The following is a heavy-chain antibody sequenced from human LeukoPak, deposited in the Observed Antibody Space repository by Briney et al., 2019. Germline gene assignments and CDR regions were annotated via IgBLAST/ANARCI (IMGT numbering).Heavy chain of an antibody. D-gene: IGHD6-13*01. Sequence: PGGSLRLSCAASGFTFSSYEMNWVRQAPGKGLEWVSYISSSGSTIYYADSVKGRFTISRDNAKNSLYLQMNSLRAEDTAVYYCARYSSSWVPLFDYWGQGTLVTVSS. CDR1: GFTFSSYE. V-gene: IGHV3-48*03. J-gene: IGHJ4*02. CDR3: ARYSSSWVPLFDY. CDR2: ISSSGSTI.